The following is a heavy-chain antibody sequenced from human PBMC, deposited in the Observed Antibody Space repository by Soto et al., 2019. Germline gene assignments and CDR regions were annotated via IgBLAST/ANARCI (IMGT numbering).Heavy chain of an antibody. CDR2: IYNSGST. J-gene: IGHJ4*02. D-gene: IGHD6-13*01. Sequence: PSETLSLTCTVSGGSISSDYWSWIRQPPGKGLEWIGYIYNSGSTNYNPSLKSRVTISVDTSKNQFSLKLSSVTAADTAVYYCARGSTGYSSSWYRYWGQGTLVTVS. CDR1: GGSISSDY. CDR3: ARGSTGYSSSWYRY. V-gene: IGHV4-59*08.